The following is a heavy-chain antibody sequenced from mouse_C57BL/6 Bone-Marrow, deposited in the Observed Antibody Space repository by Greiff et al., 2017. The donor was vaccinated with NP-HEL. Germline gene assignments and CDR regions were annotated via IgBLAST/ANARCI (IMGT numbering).Heavy chain of an antibody. J-gene: IGHJ2*01. CDR1: GFTFSDYG. Sequence: EVKLVESGGGLVQPGGSLKLSCAASGFTFSDYGMAWVRQAPRKGPEWVAFISNLAYSIYYADTVTGRFTISRANAKHTLYLEMSSLRSEDTAMYYCARYYGNYFDYWGQGTTLTVSS. D-gene: IGHD1-1*01. CDR2: ISNLAYSI. V-gene: IGHV5-15*01. CDR3: ARYYGNYFDY.